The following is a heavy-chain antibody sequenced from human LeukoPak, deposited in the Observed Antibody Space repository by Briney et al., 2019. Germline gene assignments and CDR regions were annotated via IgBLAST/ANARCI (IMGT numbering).Heavy chain of an antibody. V-gene: IGHV7-4-1*02. CDR3: ARAYSPVGADNY. D-gene: IGHD1-26*01. CDR2: INANTGNP. CDR1: GGTFSSYA. Sequence: VASVKVSCKASGGTFSSYAIGWARQAPGQGLEWMGWINANTGNPTYAQGFTGRFVFSLDTSVSTAYLQISSLKAEDTAVYYCARAYSPVGADNYWGQGTLVTVSS. J-gene: IGHJ4*02.